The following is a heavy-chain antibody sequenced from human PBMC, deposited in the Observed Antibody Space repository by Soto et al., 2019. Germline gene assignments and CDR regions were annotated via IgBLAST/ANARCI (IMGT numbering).Heavy chain of an antibody. CDR1: GGSFTGYY. V-gene: IGHV4-34*01. CDR3: ATSYFDFWSGYYRGYYFDY. Sequence: QVHLQQWGAGLLKPSETLSLTCAVYGGSFTGYYWSWIRQPPGKGLEWIGEINHRGSTNYNPSLRSRVTISVDTSKNQFSPKLNSVTAADTAVYYCATSYFDFWSGYYRGYYFDYWGQGTLVTVFS. CDR2: INHRGST. J-gene: IGHJ4*02. D-gene: IGHD3-3*01.